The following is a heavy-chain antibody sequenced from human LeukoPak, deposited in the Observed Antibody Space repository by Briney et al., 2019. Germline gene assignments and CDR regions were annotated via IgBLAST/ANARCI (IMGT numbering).Heavy chain of an antibody. J-gene: IGHJ4*02. Sequence: LAGGSLRLSCAASGLTFRSSWMSWVRLAPGKGLEGVGNIRPDGSEKQYVDSAKGRFTTSRDNAQNSLFLQMNSLRAEDTAVYYCARVPGRWLHSYFDYWGQGTLVTVSS. CDR2: IRPDGSEK. CDR1: GLTFRSSW. D-gene: IGHD5-24*01. CDR3: ARVPGRWLHSYFDY. V-gene: IGHV3-7*03.